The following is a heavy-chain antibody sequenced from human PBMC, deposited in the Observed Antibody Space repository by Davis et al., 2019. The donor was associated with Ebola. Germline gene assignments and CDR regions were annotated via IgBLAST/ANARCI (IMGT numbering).Heavy chain of an antibody. J-gene: IGHJ4*02. V-gene: IGHV5-51*01. D-gene: IGHD1-26*01. Sequence: KVSCKGSGYSFTTFWIVWVRQMPGKGLEWMGVIYPGDSDTRYSPSFQGQVTISADKSISTAYLQWSSLKASDTAVYYCARQGGGSGRFTSFDYWGQGTLVTVSS. CDR3: ARQGGGSGRFTSFDY. CDR2: IYPGDSDT. CDR1: GYSFTTFW.